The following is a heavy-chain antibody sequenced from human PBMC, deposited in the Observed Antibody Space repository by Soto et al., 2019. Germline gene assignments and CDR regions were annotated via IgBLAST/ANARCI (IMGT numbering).Heavy chain of an antibody. CDR3: ARGSDDSSGYNNYYYSYGMDV. Sequence: QVQLVQSGAEVKKPGSSVKVSCKASGGTFSSYTISWVRQAPGQGLEWMGRIIPILGIANYAQKFQGRVTITADKSTSPAYLELSSLRSEDTAVYYGARGSDDSSGYNNYYYSYGMDVWGQGTTVTVSS. CDR2: IIPILGIA. J-gene: IGHJ6*02. D-gene: IGHD3-22*01. V-gene: IGHV1-69*02. CDR1: GGTFSSYT.